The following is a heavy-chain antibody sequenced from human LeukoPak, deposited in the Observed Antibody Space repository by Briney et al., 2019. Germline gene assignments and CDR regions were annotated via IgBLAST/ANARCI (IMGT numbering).Heavy chain of an antibody. CDR1: GFTVSSNY. J-gene: IGHJ5*02. CDR2: INSDGTTT. V-gene: IGHV3-74*01. D-gene: IGHD6-13*01. CDR3: ARDLGSSCSLDP. Sequence: GGSLRLSCAASGFTVSSNYMSWVRQAPGKGLVWVSRINSDGTTTTYADSVKGRFTISRDSAKNTLYLQMNSLRAEDTAVYYCARDLGSSCSLDPWGQGTLVTVSS.